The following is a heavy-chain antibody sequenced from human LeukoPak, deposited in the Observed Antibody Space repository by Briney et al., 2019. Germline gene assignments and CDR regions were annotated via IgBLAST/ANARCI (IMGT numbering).Heavy chain of an antibody. V-gene: IGHV5-51*01. Sequence: GESLKISCKVSGYSFTNYWIAWVRQMPGKGLEWMGIIYLGDSDTRYSPSFQGQVTISADKSISTAYLQWSSLRASDTAMYYCARERGYSYGETVWDYWGQGTLVTVSS. D-gene: IGHD5-18*01. CDR3: ARERGYSYGETVWDY. CDR2: IYLGDSDT. J-gene: IGHJ4*02. CDR1: GYSFTNYW.